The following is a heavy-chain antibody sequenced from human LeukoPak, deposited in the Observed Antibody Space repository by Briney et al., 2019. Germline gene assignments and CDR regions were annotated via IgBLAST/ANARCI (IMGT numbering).Heavy chain of an antibody. V-gene: IGHV5-51*01. Sequence: GESLKISCKGSGYSFTSYWIGWVRQMPRKGLEWMGFIYPGDSDTRYSPSFQGQVTISADKSISTAYLQWSSLKASDTAMYYCARQQDFDWLSDDYWGQGTLVTVSS. D-gene: IGHD3-9*01. CDR2: IYPGDSDT. J-gene: IGHJ4*02. CDR1: GYSFTSYW. CDR3: ARQQDFDWLSDDY.